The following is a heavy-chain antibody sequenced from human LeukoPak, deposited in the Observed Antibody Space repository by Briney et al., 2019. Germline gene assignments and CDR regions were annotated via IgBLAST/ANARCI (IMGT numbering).Heavy chain of an antibody. J-gene: IGHJ5*02. CDR3: ARREIVVVPAAIDP. CDR1: GGSFSGYY. CDR2: INHSGST. Sequence: KPSETLSLTCAVYGGSFSGYYWSWIRQPPGKGLEWIGEINHSGSTNYNPSLKSRVTISVDTSKNQFSLKLSSVTAADTAVYYCARREIVVVPAAIDPWGQGTLVTVSS. V-gene: IGHV4-34*01. D-gene: IGHD2-2*01.